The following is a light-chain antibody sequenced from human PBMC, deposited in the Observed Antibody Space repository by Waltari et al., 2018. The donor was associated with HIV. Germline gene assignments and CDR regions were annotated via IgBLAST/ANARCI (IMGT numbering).Light chain of an antibody. CDR2: GAS. Sequence: DINMTQSPSSLSASVGDRVTITCRASQSITRSLNWYQQRPGEAPNLLIYGASTLQSGVPSRFSGSGSGTDFTLTITGLQPEDFATYHCQQSSNTPKYTFGQGTKVEIK. CDR1: QSITRS. V-gene: IGKV1-39*01. CDR3: QQSSNTPKYT. J-gene: IGKJ2*01.